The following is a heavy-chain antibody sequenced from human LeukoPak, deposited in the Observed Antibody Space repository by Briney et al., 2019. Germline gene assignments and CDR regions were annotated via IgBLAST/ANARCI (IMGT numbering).Heavy chain of an antibody. D-gene: IGHD4-17*01. V-gene: IGHV3-23*01. CDR1: GFTFSSYA. CDR2: ISGSGGST. Sequence: GGSLRLSCAASGFTFSSYAMSWVRQAPGKGLEWVSTISGSGGSTYYADSVKGRFTISRDNSKNTLYLQVSSLRADDTAVYYCAKDNTVTPYYYYGMDVWGQGTTVTVSS. CDR3: AKDNTVTPYYYYGMDV. J-gene: IGHJ6*02.